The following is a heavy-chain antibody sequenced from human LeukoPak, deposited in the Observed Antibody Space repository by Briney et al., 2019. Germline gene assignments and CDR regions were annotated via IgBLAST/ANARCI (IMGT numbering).Heavy chain of an antibody. J-gene: IGHJ1*01. Sequence: GASVKVSCKASGGTFSSYAISWVRQAPGQGLEWMGGIIPIFGTANYAQKFQGRVTITADESTSTAYMELGSLRSEDTAVCYCARDRPEEYSSSSGYFQHWGQGTLVTVSS. CDR3: ARDRPEEYSSSSGYFQH. D-gene: IGHD6-6*01. CDR2: IIPIFGTA. CDR1: GGTFSSYA. V-gene: IGHV1-69*13.